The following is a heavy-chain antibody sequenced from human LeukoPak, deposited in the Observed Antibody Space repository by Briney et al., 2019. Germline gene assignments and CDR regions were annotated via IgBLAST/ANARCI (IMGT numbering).Heavy chain of an antibody. Sequence: GGSLRLSCAASGFTFDDYAMHWVRQAPGKGLEWVSGISWNSGSIGYADSVKGRFTISRDNAKNSLYLQMNSLRAEDMALYYCANLHSGPYSGYWGQGTLVTVSS. D-gene: IGHD5-12*01. V-gene: IGHV3-9*03. J-gene: IGHJ4*02. CDR2: ISWNSGSI. CDR1: GFTFDDYA. CDR3: ANLHSGPYSGY.